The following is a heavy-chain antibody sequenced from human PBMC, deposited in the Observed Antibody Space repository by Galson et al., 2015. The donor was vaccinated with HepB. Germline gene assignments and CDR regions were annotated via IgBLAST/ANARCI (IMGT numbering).Heavy chain of an antibody. CDR3: AREGMAGTLDY. D-gene: IGHD6-19*01. CDR1: GFTFSSYA. CDR2: IPYDGSYK. J-gene: IGHJ4*02. V-gene: IGHV3-30-3*01. Sequence: SGFTFSSYAVHWVRQAPGKGLQWVAIIPYDGSYKYYADSVKGRFTISRDNSKNTLYLQMSSLRAEDTAVYYCAREGMAGTLDYWGQGTLITVSS.